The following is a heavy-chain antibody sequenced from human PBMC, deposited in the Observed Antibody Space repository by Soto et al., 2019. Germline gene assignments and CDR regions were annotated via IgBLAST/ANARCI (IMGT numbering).Heavy chain of an antibody. CDR3: ARVAVTTTAH. CDR2: IIPILGIA. V-gene: IGHV1-69*02. J-gene: IGHJ4*02. D-gene: IGHD4-17*01. CDR1: GGTFSSYT. Sequence: QVQLVQSGAEVKKPGSSVKVSCKASGGTFSSYTISWVRQAPGQGLEWMGRIIPILGIANYAQKCQGRVTIPAHQPTRTAYMRLSSLRSEDTAVSCYARVAVTTTAHWGQGTLVTVSS.